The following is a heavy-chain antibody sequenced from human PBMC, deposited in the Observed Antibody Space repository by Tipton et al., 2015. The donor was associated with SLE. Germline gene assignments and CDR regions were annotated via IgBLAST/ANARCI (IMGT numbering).Heavy chain of an antibody. V-gene: IGHV4-34*01. CDR3: ARYNSGSYPEALDY. J-gene: IGHJ4*02. CDR1: GGSFSGYY. D-gene: IGHD1-26*01. CDR2: INHSGTT. Sequence: TLSLTCAVYGGSFSGYYWTWIRQPPGKGLEWIGEINHSGTTNSNPSLKSRVTISVDTSKNQFSLNLSSVTAADTAVYYCARYNSGSYPEALDYWGQGTLVTVSS.